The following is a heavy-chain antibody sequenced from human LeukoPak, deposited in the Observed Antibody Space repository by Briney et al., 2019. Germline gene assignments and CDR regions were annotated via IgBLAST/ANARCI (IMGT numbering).Heavy chain of an antibody. D-gene: IGHD1-26*01. CDR3: ARGGTDDDFDI. Sequence: GGSLRLSCAASGVTFSSYWMHLFRQAPGKWLDLVSRINGDGSSTTYADSVKGRFTISRDNAKNTLYMQMNSLRAEDTAVYYCARGGTDDDFDIWGQGTMVTVSS. CDR2: INGDGSST. J-gene: IGHJ3*02. CDR1: GVTFSSYW. V-gene: IGHV3-74*01.